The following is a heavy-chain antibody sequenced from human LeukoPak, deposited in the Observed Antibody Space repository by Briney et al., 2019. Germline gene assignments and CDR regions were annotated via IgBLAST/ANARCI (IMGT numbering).Heavy chain of an antibody. CDR1: GYTFSDYV. J-gene: IGHJ4*02. CDR3: ARGGKQWLVSYDN. Sequence: GASVKVSCKASGYTFSDYVIHWVRQAPGQGLECMGWINPKSGGTNYVQKFQGRVTMTRDTSISTAYMELSRLRSDDTAVYYCARGGKQWLVSYDNWGQGTLVTVSS. V-gene: IGHV1-2*02. CDR2: INPKSGGT. D-gene: IGHD6-19*01.